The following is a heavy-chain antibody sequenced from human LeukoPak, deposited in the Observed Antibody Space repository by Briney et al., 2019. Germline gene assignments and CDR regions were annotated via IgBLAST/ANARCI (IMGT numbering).Heavy chain of an antibody. J-gene: IGHJ4*02. D-gene: IGHD3-22*01. CDR3: ARAPRQYYYDSSGYHY. Sequence: ASVTVSCKASGYTFTNYGISWVRQAPGPGLEWMGWISAHTGNTNYVQQFQDRVTMTTDTSTSTAYMELRSLRSDDTAVYYCARAPRQYYYDSSGYHYWGQGTLVTVSS. V-gene: IGHV1-18*01. CDR2: ISAHTGNT. CDR1: GYTFTNYG.